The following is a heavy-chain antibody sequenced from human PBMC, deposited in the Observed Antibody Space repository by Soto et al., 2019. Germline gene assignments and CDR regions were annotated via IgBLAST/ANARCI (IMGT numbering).Heavy chain of an antibody. J-gene: IGHJ4*02. CDR2: IYYSGST. CDR1: GGSISSSSYY. Sequence: PSETLSLTCTVSGGSISSSSYYWGWIRHPPGKGLEWIGSIYYSGSTYYNPSLKSRVTISVDTSKNQFSLKLSSVTAADTAVYYCARHLSYSGSYCPYFDYWGQGTLVTVYS. D-gene: IGHD1-26*01. CDR3: ARHLSYSGSYCPYFDY. V-gene: IGHV4-39*01.